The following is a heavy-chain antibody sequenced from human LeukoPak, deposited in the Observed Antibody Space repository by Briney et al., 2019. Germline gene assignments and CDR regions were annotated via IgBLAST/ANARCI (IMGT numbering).Heavy chain of an antibody. CDR2: ISGSGGST. J-gene: IGHJ4*02. Sequence: GGSLRLSCAASGFTFSSYAMHWVRQAPGKGLEWVSAISGSGGSTYYADSAKGRFTISRDNSKNTLYLHMNSLRAEDTAVYYCAKTREYYDFWSGYGYYFDYWGQGTLVTVSS. D-gene: IGHD3-3*01. CDR1: GFTFSSYA. CDR3: AKTREYYDFWSGYGYYFDY. V-gene: IGHV3-23*01.